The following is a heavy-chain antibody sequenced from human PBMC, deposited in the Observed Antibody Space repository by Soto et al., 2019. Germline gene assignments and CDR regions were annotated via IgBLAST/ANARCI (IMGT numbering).Heavy chain of an antibody. CDR3: AKDREQGLVGNYYYGMDV. CDR2: ISYDGSNK. CDR1: GFTFSSYA. V-gene: IGHV3-30-3*01. D-gene: IGHD6-19*01. Sequence: FLRLSCAASGFTFSSYAMHWVRQAPGKGLEWVAVISYDGSNKYYADSVKGRFTISRDNSKNTLYLQMNSLRAEDTAVYYCAKDREQGLVGNYYYGMDVWGQGTTVTVSS. J-gene: IGHJ6*02.